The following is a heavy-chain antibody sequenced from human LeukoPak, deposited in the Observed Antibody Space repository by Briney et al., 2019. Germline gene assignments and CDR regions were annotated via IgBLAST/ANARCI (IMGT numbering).Heavy chain of an antibody. V-gene: IGHV3-48*02. CDR1: GFTFSSYS. J-gene: IGHJ2*01. CDR3: ARAYGGDYGDYDSYFDL. D-gene: IGHD4-17*01. Sequence: GGSLRLSCAASGFTFSSYSMNWVRQAPGKGLEWVSYISSSSSTIYYADSVKGRFIISRDNAKNSLYLQMNSLRDEDTAVYYCARAYGGDYGDYDSYFDLWGRGTLVTVSS. CDR2: ISSSSSTI.